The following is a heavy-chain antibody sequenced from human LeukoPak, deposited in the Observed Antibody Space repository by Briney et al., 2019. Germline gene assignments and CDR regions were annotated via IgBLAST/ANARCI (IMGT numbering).Heavy chain of an antibody. D-gene: IGHD3-3*01. CDR2: INSDGSST. Sequence: PGGSLRLSCAASGFTFSSYWMHWVRQAPGKGLGSVSRINSDGSSTSYADSVKGRFTISRDNAKNTLYLQMNSLRAEDTAVYYCARVRYDFWSGYDNWFDPWGQGTLVTVSS. V-gene: IGHV3-74*01. J-gene: IGHJ5*02. CDR3: ARVRYDFWSGYDNWFDP. CDR1: GFTFSSYW.